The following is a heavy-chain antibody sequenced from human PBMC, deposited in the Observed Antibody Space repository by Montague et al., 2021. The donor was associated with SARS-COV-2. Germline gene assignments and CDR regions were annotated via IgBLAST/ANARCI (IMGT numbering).Heavy chain of an antibody. V-gene: IGHV4-34*01. J-gene: IGHJ6*02. CDR1: GGSFSGYY. CDR3: ARGRGTALFRRIYFGMDV. CDR2: INHSGST. Sequence: SETLSLTCAVDGGSFSGYYWGWIRQPPGKGLEWIGEINHSGSTNXXPSRKGGVTISVDTSKNQFSLKLSSVTAADTAVYYCARGRGTALFRRIYFGMDVWGQGTTVTVSS. D-gene: IGHD1-1*01.